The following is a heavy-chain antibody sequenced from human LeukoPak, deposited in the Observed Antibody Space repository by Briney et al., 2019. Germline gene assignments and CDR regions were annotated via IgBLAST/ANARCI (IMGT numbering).Heavy chain of an antibody. J-gene: IGHJ4*02. Sequence: GGSLRLSCAASGFTFSSYGMHWVRQAPGKGLEWVAVISYDGSNKYYADSVRGRFTISRDNSKNTLYLQMDSLRSEDTAVYYCARDFFPIVDSSWYEIGYWGQGTLVTVSS. CDR2: ISYDGSNK. V-gene: IGHV3-30*03. D-gene: IGHD6-13*01. CDR3: ARDFFPIVDSSWYEIGY. CDR1: GFTFSSYG.